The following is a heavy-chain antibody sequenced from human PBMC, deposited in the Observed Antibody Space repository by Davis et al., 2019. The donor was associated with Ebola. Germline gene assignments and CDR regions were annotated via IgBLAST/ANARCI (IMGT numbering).Heavy chain of an antibody. Sequence: PGGSLRLSCKASGFTFSTYWMHWVRQAPGKGLEWVANIKQDGSEKYYVDSVKGRFTISRDNAKNSLYLQMNSLRAEDTAVYYCARMATIYHYWGQGTLVTVSS. V-gene: IGHV3-7*03. D-gene: IGHD5-24*01. CDR3: ARMATIYHY. CDR2: IKQDGSEK. J-gene: IGHJ4*02. CDR1: GFTFSTYW.